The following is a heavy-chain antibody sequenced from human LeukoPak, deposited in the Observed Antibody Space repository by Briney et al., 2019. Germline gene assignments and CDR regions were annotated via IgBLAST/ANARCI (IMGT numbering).Heavy chain of an antibody. Sequence: SETLSLTCTVSGGSLRSYYWSWIRQPPGKGLGWIGYIYYSGITNYNPSLKRRVTISVDNSKNQFSLKLSPVTAADTAVYYCARVHVAVAGNGLDYWGQGTLVTVSS. V-gene: IGHV4-59*01. J-gene: IGHJ4*02. CDR2: IYYSGIT. CDR3: ARVHVAVAGNGLDY. D-gene: IGHD6-19*01. CDR1: GGSLRSYY.